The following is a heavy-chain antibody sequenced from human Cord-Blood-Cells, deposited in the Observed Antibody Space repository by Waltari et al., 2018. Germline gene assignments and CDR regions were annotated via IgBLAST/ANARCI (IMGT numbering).Heavy chain of an antibody. Sequence: QLQLQESGPGLVKPSETLSLTCTVSGGSISSSSYYWGWIRQPPGKGLEWIGSIYYSGSTSYNPTLKRRVTISVDTSKNQFSLKLSSVTAADTAVYYCARSYYDILTGYPQFDYWGQGTLVTVSS. CDR3: ARSYYDILTGYPQFDY. J-gene: IGHJ4*02. CDR1: GGSISSSSYY. D-gene: IGHD3-9*01. CDR2: IYYSGST. V-gene: IGHV4-39*01.